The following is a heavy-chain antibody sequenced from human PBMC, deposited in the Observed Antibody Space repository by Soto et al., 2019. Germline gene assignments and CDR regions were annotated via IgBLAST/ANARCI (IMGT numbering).Heavy chain of an antibody. CDR2: IYPGDSDT. CDR3: ASRGGSAYSPNGYYYGMDV. Sequence: LGESLKISCKGSGYSFTSYWIGWVRQMPGKGLEWMGIIYPGDSDTRYSPSFQGQVTISADKSIITAYLQWSSLKASDTAMYYCASRGGSAYSPNGYYYGMDVLSQGTTVTVTS. V-gene: IGHV5-51*01. CDR1: GYSFTSYW. D-gene: IGHD5-18*01. J-gene: IGHJ6*02.